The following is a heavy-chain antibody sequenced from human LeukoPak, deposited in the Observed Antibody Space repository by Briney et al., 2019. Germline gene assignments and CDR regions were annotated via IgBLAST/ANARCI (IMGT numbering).Heavy chain of an antibody. D-gene: IGHD2-15*01. V-gene: IGHV4-61*02. J-gene: IGHJ6*03. CDR2: IYTSGST. CDR3: ARDXCSGGSCYRDYYYYYMDV. CDR1: GGSISSGSYY. Sequence: PSQTLSLTCTVSGGSISSGSYYWSWIRQPAGKGLEWIGRIYTSGSTNYNPSLKSRVTISVDTSKNQFSLKLSSVTAADTAVYYCARDXCSGGSCYRDYYYYYMDVWGKGTTVTVS.